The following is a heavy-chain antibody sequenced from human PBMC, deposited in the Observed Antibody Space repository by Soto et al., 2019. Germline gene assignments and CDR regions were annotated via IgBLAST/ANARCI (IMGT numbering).Heavy chain of an antibody. J-gene: IGHJ4*02. Sequence: GGSLRLSCAASGFTFSGSAMHWVRQASGKGLEWVGRIRSKANSYATAYAASVKGRFTISRDDSKNTAYLQMNSLKTEDTAVYYCTRPGTPDYYDSSLFDYWGQGTLVTVSS. CDR3: TRPGTPDYYDSSLFDY. D-gene: IGHD3-22*01. CDR1: GFTFSGSA. CDR2: IRSKANSYAT. V-gene: IGHV3-73*01.